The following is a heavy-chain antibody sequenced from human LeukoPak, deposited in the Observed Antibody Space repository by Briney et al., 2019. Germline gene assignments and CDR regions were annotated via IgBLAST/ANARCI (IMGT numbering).Heavy chain of an antibody. CDR1: SGSISTSNYY. J-gene: IGHJ5*02. D-gene: IGHD2-2*01. CDR3: ARDLGYCSSTSCYGSDGDWFDP. CDR2: IFYSGST. Sequence: SETLSLTCTVSSGSISTSNYYWGWVRQPPGKALEWIGNIFYSGSTYYSPSLKSRVTISLDTSRNQFSLKLSSVTAADTAVYYCARDLGYCSSTSCYGSDGDWFDPWGQGTLVTVSS. V-gene: IGHV4-39*07.